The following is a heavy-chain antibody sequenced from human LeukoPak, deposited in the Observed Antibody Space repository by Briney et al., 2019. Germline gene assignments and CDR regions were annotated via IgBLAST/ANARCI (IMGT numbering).Heavy chain of an antibody. CDR3: ARDIDDYPFDY. CDR1: GFTSSSYS. CDR2: ISSSSSYI. Sequence: TGGSLRLSCAASGFTSSSYSMNWVRQAPGKGLEWVSSISSSSSYIYYADSVKGRFTISRDNAKNSLYLQMNSLRAEGTAVYYCARDIDDYPFDYWGQGTLVTVSS. D-gene: IGHD5-24*01. J-gene: IGHJ4*02. V-gene: IGHV3-21*01.